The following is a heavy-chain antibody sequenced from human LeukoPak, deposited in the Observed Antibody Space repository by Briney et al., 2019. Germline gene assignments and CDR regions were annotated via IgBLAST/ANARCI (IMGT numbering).Heavy chain of an antibody. V-gene: IGHV4-4*07. CDR2: IYTSGST. D-gene: IGHD6-13*01. J-gene: IGHJ5*02. CDR1: GGSLSSYY. Sequence: SETLSLTCTVSGGSLSSYYWSWLRQPAGKGLEWIGRIYTSGSTNYNPSLKSRVTMSVDTSKNQFSLKLSSVTAADTAVYYCARSGPVYSSSWYWFDPWGQGTLVTVSS. CDR3: ARSGPVYSSSWYWFDP.